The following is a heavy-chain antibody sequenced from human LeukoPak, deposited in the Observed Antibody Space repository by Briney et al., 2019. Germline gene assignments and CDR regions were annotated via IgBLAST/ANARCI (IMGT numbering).Heavy chain of an antibody. CDR2: IYYSGIT. J-gene: IGHJ4*02. D-gene: IGHD2-2*02. CDR1: GGSISGYY. Sequence: PSETLSLTCTVSGGSISGYYWSWIRQPPGKGLEWIGYIYYSGITNYNPSLKSRVTISVDTSKNKFSLKLSSVTAADTAVYYCARVDRYCSSTSCYRVDYWGQGTLVTVSS. V-gene: IGHV4-59*12. CDR3: ARVDRYCSSTSCYRVDY.